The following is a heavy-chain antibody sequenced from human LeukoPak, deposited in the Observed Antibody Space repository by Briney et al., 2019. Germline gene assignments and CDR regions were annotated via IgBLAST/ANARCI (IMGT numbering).Heavy chain of an antibody. CDR2: IYHTGST. CDR3: ASRPTTRFDP. CDR1: GGSINNGNYY. V-gene: IGHV4-39*01. J-gene: IGHJ5*02. Sequence: SETLSLTCSVSGGSINNGNYYWDWIRQSPGKGLEWIAAIYHTGSTSYNPSLKSRVTISVDTSKNQFSLRLTSVTAADTAVYYCASRPTTRFDPWGLGTLVTVSS. D-gene: IGHD1-1*01.